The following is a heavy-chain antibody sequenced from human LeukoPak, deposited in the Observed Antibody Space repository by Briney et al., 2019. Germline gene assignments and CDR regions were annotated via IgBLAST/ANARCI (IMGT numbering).Heavy chain of an antibody. Sequence: SETLSLTCAVSGGSISSGGYSWSWIRQPPGKGLEWIGYIYHSGSTYYNPSLKSRVTISVDRSKNQFSLKLSSVTAADTAVYYCARDRRGDPDAFDIWGQGTMATVSS. CDR1: GGSISSGGYS. CDR3: ARDRRGDPDAFDI. D-gene: IGHD2-21*02. CDR2: IYHSGST. J-gene: IGHJ3*02. V-gene: IGHV4-30-2*01.